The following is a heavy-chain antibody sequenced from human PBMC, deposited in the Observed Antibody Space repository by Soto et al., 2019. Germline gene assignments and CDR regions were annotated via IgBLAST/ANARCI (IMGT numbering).Heavy chain of an antibody. CDR1: GFGFGTYS. J-gene: IGHJ4*02. V-gene: IGHV3-21*01. CDR3: ARQRVGTPNVFDS. Sequence: PGGSLRLSCAASGFGFGTYSMNWVRQAPGKGLEWVASNSGSSSYIYYVDSVRGRFTISRDNAKNSLYLQMNSLRAEDTAVYYCARQRVGTPNVFDSWGQGTLVTVS. CDR2: NSGSSSYI. D-gene: IGHD1-26*01.